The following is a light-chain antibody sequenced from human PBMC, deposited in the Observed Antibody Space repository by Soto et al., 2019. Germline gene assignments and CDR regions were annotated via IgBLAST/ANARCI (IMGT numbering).Light chain of an antibody. J-gene: IGKJ4*01. V-gene: IGKV1-12*01. CDR1: QDIRSW. Sequence: DIQMTQSPSSVSASVGDRVTSTCRASQDIRSWLAWYQQKPGKAPELLIYAASTLQSGVPSRFSGSGSGTDFTLTISSLQPEDFVTYYCQQANSFPLTFGGGTKVEI. CDR3: QQANSFPLT. CDR2: AAS.